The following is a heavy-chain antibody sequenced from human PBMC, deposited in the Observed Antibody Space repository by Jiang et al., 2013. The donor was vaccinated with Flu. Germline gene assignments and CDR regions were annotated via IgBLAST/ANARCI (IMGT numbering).Heavy chain of an antibody. CDR2: MNPNSGNT. V-gene: IGHV1-8*01. CDR1: GYTFTSYD. D-gene: IGHD6-19*01. CDR3: ASPVAGTIWAPYYYGMDV. Sequence: SGAEVKKPGASVKVSCKASGYTFTSYDINWVRQATGQGLEWMGWMNPNSGNTGYAQKFQGRVTMTRNTSISTAYMELSSLRSEDTAVYYCASPVAGTIWAPYYYGMDVWGQGTTVTVSS. J-gene: IGHJ6*02.